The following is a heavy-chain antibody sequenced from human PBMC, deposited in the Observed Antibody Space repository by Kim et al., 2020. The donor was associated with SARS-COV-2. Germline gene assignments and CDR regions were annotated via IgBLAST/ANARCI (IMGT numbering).Heavy chain of an antibody. D-gene: IGHD3-3*01. CDR1: GGTFSSYA. CDR2: IIPIFGTA. V-gene: IGHV1-69*13. J-gene: IGHJ4*02. Sequence: SVKVSCKASGGTFSSYAISWVRQAPGQGLEWMGGIIPIFGTANYAQKFQGRVTITADESTSTAYMELSSLRSEDTAVYYCARTGLEWFFFFDYWGQGTLVTVSS. CDR3: ARTGLEWFFFFDY.